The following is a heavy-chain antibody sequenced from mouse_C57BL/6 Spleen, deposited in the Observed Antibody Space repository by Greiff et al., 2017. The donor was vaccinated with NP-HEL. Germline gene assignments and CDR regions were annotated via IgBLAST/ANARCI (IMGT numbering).Heavy chain of an antibody. CDR3: ARLYGSSYEGWYFDV. J-gene: IGHJ1*03. V-gene: IGHV1-39*01. Sequence: EVQLVESGPELVKPGASVKISCKASGYSFTDYNMNWVKQSNGKSLEWIGVINPNYGTTSYNQKFKGKATLTVDQSSSTAYMQLNSLTSEDSAVYYCARLYGSSYEGWYFDVWGTGTTVTVSS. D-gene: IGHD1-1*01. CDR1: GYSFTDYN. CDR2: INPNYGTT.